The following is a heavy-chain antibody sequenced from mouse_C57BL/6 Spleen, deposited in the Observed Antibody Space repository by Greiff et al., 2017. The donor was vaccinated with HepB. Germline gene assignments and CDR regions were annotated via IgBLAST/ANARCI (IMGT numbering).Heavy chain of an antibody. D-gene: IGHD2-1*01. CDR3: AKNRIYYGNCWYFDV. V-gene: IGHV2-5*01. Sequence: QVQLQQSGPGLVQPSQSLSITCPVSGFSLTSYGVHWVRQSPGKGLAWLGVIWRGGSTDYNAAFMSRLSITKDNSKSQVFFKMNSLQADDTAIYYCAKNRIYYGNCWYFDVWGTGTTVTVSS. CDR1: GFSLTSYG. J-gene: IGHJ1*03. CDR2: IWRGGST.